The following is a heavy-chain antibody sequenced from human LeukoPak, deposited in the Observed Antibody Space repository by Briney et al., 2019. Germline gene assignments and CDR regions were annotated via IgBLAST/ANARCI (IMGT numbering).Heavy chain of an antibody. CDR3: TRQGPDIVARPFDY. V-gene: IGHV3-73*01. CDR1: DFTFSGSA. CDR2: IRSKVNSYAT. D-gene: IGHD5-12*01. Sequence: PGGSLRLSCAASDFTFSGSAMHWVRQASGKGLEWVGGIRSKVNSYATTYAASVRGRFTISRDDSKNTVYLQMNSLKSEDTAVYYCTRQGPDIVARPFDYWAREPWSPSPQ. J-gene: IGHJ4*02.